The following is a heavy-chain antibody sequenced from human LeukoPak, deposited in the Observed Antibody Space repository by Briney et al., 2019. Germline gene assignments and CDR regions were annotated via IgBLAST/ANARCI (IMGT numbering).Heavy chain of an antibody. CDR3: AIQGSDYDILTGPPHDY. Sequence: SVKVSCKASGGTFSSYAISWVRQAPGQGLEWMGGIIPIFGTANYAQKFQGRVTITADKSTSTAYMELSSLRSEDTAVYYCAIQGSDYDILTGPPHDYWGQGTLVTVSS. CDR1: GGTFSSYA. V-gene: IGHV1-69*06. D-gene: IGHD3-9*01. J-gene: IGHJ4*02. CDR2: IIPIFGTA.